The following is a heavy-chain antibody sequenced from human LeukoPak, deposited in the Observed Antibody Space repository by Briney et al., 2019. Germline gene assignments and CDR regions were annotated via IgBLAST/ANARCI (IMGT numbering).Heavy chain of an antibody. Sequence: GGSLRLSCAASGFTFSSYGMHWVRQAPGKGLEWVAVISYDGSNKYYADSVKGRFTISRDNSKNTLYLQMNSLRAEDTAVYYCAKDLQDTAMVYWGQGTLVTVSS. J-gene: IGHJ4*02. D-gene: IGHD5-18*01. V-gene: IGHV3-30*18. CDR3: AKDLQDTAMVY. CDR1: GFTFSSYG. CDR2: ISYDGSNK.